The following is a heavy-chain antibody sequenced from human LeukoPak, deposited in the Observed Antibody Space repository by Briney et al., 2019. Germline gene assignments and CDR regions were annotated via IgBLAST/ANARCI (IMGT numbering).Heavy chain of an antibody. CDR1: GFTFSSYA. CDR2: ISYDGSNK. CDR3: ARESPSWLDY. V-gene: IGHV3-30-3*01. Sequence: GGSLRLSCAASGFTFSSYAMHWVRQAPGKGLEWVAVISYDGSNKYYADSVKGRFTISRDNSKNTLYLQMNSLRAEDTAVYYCARESPSWLDYWGQGTLVTVSS. J-gene: IGHJ4*02.